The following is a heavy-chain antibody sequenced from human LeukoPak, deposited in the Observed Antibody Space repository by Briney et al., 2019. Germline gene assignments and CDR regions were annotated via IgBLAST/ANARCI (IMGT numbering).Heavy chain of an antibody. D-gene: IGHD3-22*01. V-gene: IGHV4-61*02. CDR2: IYTSGST. CDR3: ARDLELYYYDSSGYFDY. Sequence: PSQTLSLTCTVSGGSISSGSYYWSWIRQPAGKGLEWIGRIYTSGSTNYNPSLKSRVTISVDTSKNQFSLKLSSVTAADTAVYYCARDLELYYYDSSGYFDYWGQGTLVTVSS. J-gene: IGHJ4*02. CDR1: GGSISSGSYY.